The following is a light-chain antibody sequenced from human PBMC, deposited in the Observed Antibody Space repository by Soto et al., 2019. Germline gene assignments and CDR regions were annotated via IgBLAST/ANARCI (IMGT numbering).Light chain of an antibody. CDR1: PPIDRS. V-gene: IGKV1-39*01. J-gene: IGKJ3*01. CDR3: QQSQSFPFP. CDR2: DAS. Sequence: DVQLTQSPPSLSASVGDRVTITCRASPPIDRSLNWYQQKPGKAPKLLIYDASNLQSGVPSRFSGSGSGPHFSLTISSLQPEDFAKYSCQQSQSFPFPFGRGTRVDI.